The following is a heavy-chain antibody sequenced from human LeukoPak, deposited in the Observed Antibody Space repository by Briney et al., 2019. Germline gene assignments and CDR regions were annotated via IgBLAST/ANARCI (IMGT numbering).Heavy chain of an antibody. CDR2: IGGSGGST. CDR3: AKGEMATILASY. D-gene: IGHD5-24*01. V-gene: IGHV3-23*01. Sequence: GGSLRLSCAASGFTFSSYAMSWVRQAPGKGLEWVSAIGGSGGSTYYADSVKGRFTISRDNSKNTLYLQMNSLRAEDTAVYYCAKGEMATILASYWGQGTLVTVSS. CDR1: GFTFSSYA. J-gene: IGHJ4*02.